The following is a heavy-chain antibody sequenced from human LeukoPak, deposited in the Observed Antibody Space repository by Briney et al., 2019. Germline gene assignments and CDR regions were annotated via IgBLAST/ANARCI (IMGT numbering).Heavy chain of an antibody. CDR3: ARQYIERFGELLFYNWFDP. Sequence: GESLKISCKGSGYSFTSYWIGWVRQMPGKGLEWMGIIHPGDSDTRYSPSFQGQVTISADKSISTAYLQWSSLKASDTAMYYCARQYIERFGELLFYNWFDPWGQGTLVTVSS. D-gene: IGHD3-10*01. CDR1: GYSFTSYW. J-gene: IGHJ5*02. V-gene: IGHV5-51*01. CDR2: IHPGDSDT.